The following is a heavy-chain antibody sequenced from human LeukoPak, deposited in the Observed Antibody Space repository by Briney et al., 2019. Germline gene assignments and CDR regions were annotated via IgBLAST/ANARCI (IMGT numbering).Heavy chain of an antibody. CDR2: IKPDGSEK. V-gene: IGHV3-7*05. D-gene: IGHD1-26*01. Sequence: PGGSLRLSCAASGFTFSVYYMSWIRQAPGKGLEWVAMIKPDGSEKYYVDSVKGLFTISRDNAKNSLYLQMSSLRAEDTAVYYCTRDASGDTNSGPRMDVWGQGTTVTVSS. CDR3: TRDASGDTNSGPRMDV. CDR1: GFTFSVYY. J-gene: IGHJ6*02.